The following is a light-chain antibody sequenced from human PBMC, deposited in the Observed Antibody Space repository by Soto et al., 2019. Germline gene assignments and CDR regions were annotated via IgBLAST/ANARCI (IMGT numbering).Light chain of an antibody. CDR1: SSDVGDYNY. CDR3: SSYTITNTREDVV. Sequence: QSALTQPASVSGSPGQSITIFCTGTSSDVGDYNYVSWYQQHPGKAPKLMIYDVTNRPSGVSNRFSGSKSGNTASLTISGLQAEDEANYYCSSYTITNTREDVVFGGGTKVTVL. V-gene: IGLV2-14*03. J-gene: IGLJ2*01. CDR2: DVT.